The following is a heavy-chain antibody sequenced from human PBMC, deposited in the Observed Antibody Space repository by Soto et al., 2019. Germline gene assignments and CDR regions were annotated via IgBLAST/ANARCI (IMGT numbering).Heavy chain of an antibody. D-gene: IGHD6-19*01. Sequence: ETLSLTCTVSGGSISSYYWSWIRQPPGKGLEWIGYIYYSGSTNYNPSLKSRVTISVDTSKNQFSLKLSFVTAADTAVYYCARGTFSSGCSYYFDYWGQGTLVTVSS. CDR3: ARGTFSSGCSYYFDY. J-gene: IGHJ4*02. V-gene: IGHV4-59*01. CDR1: GGSISSYY. CDR2: IYYSGST.